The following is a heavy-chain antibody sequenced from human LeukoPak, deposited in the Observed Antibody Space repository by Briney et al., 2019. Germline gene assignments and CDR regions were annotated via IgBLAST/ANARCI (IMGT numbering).Heavy chain of an antibody. CDR1: GYTFTSYY. D-gene: IGHD2/OR15-2a*01. J-gene: IGHJ4*02. CDR2: IKPSGGST. Sequence: RRASVKVSCKASGYTFTSYYTHWVRQAPGQGLEWMGIIKPSGGSTLYAQKFQGRVTVTGDMSTSTVYVELSSLRSEDTAVYYCAREVPENFNFDYWGQGTLVTVSS. CDR3: AREVPENFNFDY. V-gene: IGHV1-46*01.